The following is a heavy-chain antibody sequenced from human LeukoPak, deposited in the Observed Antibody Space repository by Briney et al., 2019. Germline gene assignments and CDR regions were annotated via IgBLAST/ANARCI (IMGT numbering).Heavy chain of an antibody. V-gene: IGHV4-34*01. J-gene: IGHJ4*02. CDR3: ARASSYAGHLGW. Sequence: PSETLSLTCAVYGGSFSGYYWSWIRQPPGKGLEWIGEINHSGSTNYNPSLKSRVTISLDTSKNQFSLNLMSVTAADTAVYYCARASSYAGHLGWWGQGTLVTVSS. CDR1: GGSFSGYY. CDR2: INHSGST. D-gene: IGHD2-2*01.